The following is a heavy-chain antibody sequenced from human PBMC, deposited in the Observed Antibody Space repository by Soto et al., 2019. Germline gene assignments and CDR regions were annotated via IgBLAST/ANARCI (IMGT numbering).Heavy chain of an antibody. CDR2: IYHSGST. J-gene: IGHJ4*02. CDR3: ARGLVVAAQH. Sequence: PSETLSLTCAVSGGSISSGGYSWSWIRQPPGKGLEWIGYIYHSGSTYYNPSLKSRVTISVDRSKNQFSLKLSSVTAADTAVYYCARGLVVAAQHWGQGTLVTVSS. V-gene: IGHV4-30-2*01. D-gene: IGHD2-15*01. CDR1: GGSISSGGYS.